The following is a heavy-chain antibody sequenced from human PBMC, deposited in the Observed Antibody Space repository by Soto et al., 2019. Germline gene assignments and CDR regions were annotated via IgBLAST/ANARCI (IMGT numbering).Heavy chain of an antibody. V-gene: IGHV4-4*02. J-gene: IGHJ4*01. D-gene: IGHD1-26*01. CDR3: ARSEATGLDH. Sequence: SETLSLTCSVSGASIYNGGYFWNWVRQSPGKGLEWIGEAHHSGRTNYNPSLKSRVTISVDKSKNHFSLKLSSVTAADTAVYYCARSEATGLDHWGHGTLVTVSS. CDR2: AHHSGRT. CDR1: GASIYNGGYF.